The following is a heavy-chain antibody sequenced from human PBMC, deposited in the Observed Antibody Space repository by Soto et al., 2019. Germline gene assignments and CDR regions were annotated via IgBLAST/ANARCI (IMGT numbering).Heavy chain of an antibody. Sequence: GGSLRLSCAASGFTFSSYAMHWVRQAPGKGLEWVAVISYDGSNKYYTDSVKGRFTISRDNSKNTLYMQMNSLRAEDTALYYCARDFYRLLSYHEAMDVWGPGTTVTVSS. J-gene: IGHJ6*02. D-gene: IGHD2-2*01. CDR1: GFTFSSYA. CDR3: ARDFYRLLSYHEAMDV. V-gene: IGHV3-30-3*01. CDR2: ISYDGSNK.